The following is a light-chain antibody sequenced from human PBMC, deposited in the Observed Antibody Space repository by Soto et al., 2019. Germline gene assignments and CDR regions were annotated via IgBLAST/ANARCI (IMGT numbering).Light chain of an antibody. CDR1: QSVSGTY. CDR2: GAS. CDR3: QQYGNSPRT. V-gene: IGKV3-20*01. Sequence: IVLTQSPGTLSLSPGERAALSCRASQSVSGTYLAWYQQKPGQAPRLLIYGASSRATGIPDRFSGSGSGTDFTLTISRLEPEDFAVYYWQQYGNSPRTFGQGTKLEIK. J-gene: IGKJ2*01.